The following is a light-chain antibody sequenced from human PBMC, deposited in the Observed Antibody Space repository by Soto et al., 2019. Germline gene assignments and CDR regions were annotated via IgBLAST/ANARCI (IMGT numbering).Light chain of an antibody. J-gene: IGKJ4*01. CDR2: AAS. V-gene: IGKV1-39*01. Sequence: DIQMTQSPSSLSASVGERVTITCRASQSISSYLNWYQQKPGKAPKLLIYAASSLHSGVPSRFSGSGSGTDFTLTISSLQPEDFATYYCQQSYSTPLTFGGGTKVEIK. CDR1: QSISSY. CDR3: QQSYSTPLT.